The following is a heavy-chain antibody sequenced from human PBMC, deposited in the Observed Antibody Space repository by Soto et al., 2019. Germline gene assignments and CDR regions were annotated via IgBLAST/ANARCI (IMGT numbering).Heavy chain of an antibody. J-gene: IGHJ4*02. V-gene: IGHV1-18*01. Sequence: GXSVKVSFNASGYTFTSYGISLVRHAPGQGLEWMGWISAYNGNTNYAQKLQGRVTMTTDTSTSTAYMELRSLRSDDTAVYYCAREKLRSIDYWGQGTLVTVSS. CDR3: AREKLRSIDY. D-gene: IGHD5-12*01. CDR2: ISAYNGNT. CDR1: GYTFTSYG.